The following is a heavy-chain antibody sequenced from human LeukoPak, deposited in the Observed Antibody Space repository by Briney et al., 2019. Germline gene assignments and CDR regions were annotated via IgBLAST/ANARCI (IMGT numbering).Heavy chain of an antibody. J-gene: IGHJ4*02. CDR3: ARGFRNGPFDC. Sequence: PGGSLRLSCVASGFTFSRYWMSWVRQAPEKGLEWVSGINRNGGSTDYADSVKGRFTISRDNAKNSHFLQMNSLRVEDTALYYCARGFRNGPFDCWGQGTLVTVSS. V-gene: IGHV3-20*04. CDR1: GFTFSRYW. D-gene: IGHD2-8*01. CDR2: INRNGGST.